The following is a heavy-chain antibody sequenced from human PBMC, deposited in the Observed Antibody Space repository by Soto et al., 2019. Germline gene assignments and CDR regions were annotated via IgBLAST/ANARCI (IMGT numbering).Heavy chain of an antibody. CDR3: ARLSWDTAILFDY. D-gene: IGHD5-18*01. CDR1: GFTFSSYW. J-gene: IGHJ4*02. Sequence: PGGSLRLSCAASGFTFSSYWMSWVRQAPGKGLEWVANIKQDGSEKYYVDSVKGRFTISRDNAKNSLYLQMNSLRAEDTAVYYCARLSWDTAILFDYWGQGTLVTVSS. CDR2: IKQDGSEK. V-gene: IGHV3-7*03.